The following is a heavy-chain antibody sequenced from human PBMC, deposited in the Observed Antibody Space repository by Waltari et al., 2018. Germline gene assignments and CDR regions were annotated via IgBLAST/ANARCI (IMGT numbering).Heavy chain of an antibody. CDR2: INHSGNT. CDR3: ARGIAAAKDYFDY. CDR1: VGSFSGYS. J-gene: IGHJ4*02. Sequence: QVQLQQWGAGLLKPSETLSLTCAVYVGSFSGYSWSWIRQPPGKGRGLIGEINHSGNTNYNPSLKSRVTISVDTSKNQFSLKLGSVTAADTAVYYCARGIAAAKDYFDYWGQGTLVTGSS. D-gene: IGHD6-13*01. V-gene: IGHV4-34*01.